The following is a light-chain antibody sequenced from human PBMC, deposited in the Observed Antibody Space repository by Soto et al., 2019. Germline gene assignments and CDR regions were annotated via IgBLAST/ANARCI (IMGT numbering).Light chain of an antibody. V-gene: IGLV2-14*01. Sequence: QFALTQPASVSGSPGQSITISCTGTSSDVGGYKYVSWYQQHPGKAPKLMIYEVSNRPSGVSNRFSGSKSGNTASLTISGLQAEDEADYYCSSYTSSSTLDVFGTGTKVTVL. CDR1: SSDVGGYKY. CDR2: EVS. CDR3: SSYTSSSTLDV. J-gene: IGLJ1*01.